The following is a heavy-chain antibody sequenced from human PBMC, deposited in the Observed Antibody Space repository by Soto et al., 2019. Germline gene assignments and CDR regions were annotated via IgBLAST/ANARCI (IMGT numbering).Heavy chain of an antibody. V-gene: IGHV3-23*01. CDR2: ISGSGGST. CDR3: EKTQPTYYDFWSDPAYYSDY. D-gene: IGHD3-3*01. CDR1: GFTFSSYA. Sequence: RGSLRLSCAASGFTFSSYAMSWVRQAPGKGLEWVSAISGSGGSTYYADSVKGRFTISRDNSKNTLYLQMNSLRAEDTAVYYCEKTQPTYYDFWSDPAYYSDYSGKGPLVTVSS. J-gene: IGHJ4*02.